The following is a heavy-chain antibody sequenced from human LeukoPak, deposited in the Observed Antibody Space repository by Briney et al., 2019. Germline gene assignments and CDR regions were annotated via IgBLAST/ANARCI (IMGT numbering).Heavy chain of an antibody. V-gene: IGHV3-74*01. D-gene: IGHD3-10*01. J-gene: IGHJ6*03. Sequence: GGSLRLSCAVSGFNFSSYWIHWVRQAPGKGLVWVSLINTDGSATTYGDSAKGRFTVSRDNDKNTLFLEMNSLRVEDTAVYYCARERRPVSGLNYMDVWGKGTTVTVSS. CDR1: GFNFSSYW. CDR2: INTDGSAT. CDR3: ARERRPVSGLNYMDV.